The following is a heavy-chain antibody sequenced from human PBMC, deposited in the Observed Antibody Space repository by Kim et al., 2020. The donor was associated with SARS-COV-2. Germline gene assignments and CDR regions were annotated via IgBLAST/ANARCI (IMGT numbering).Heavy chain of an antibody. Sequence: SVKVSCKASGGTFSSYAISWVRQAPGQGLEWMGRIIPILGIANYAQKFQGRVTITADKSTSTAYMELSSLRSEDTAVYYCARGFYYGSGSYYKLGPYYYYRDVRGKGTTVTVSS. CDR2: IIPILGIA. J-gene: IGHJ6*03. CDR3: ARGFYYGSGSYYKLGPYYYYRDV. V-gene: IGHV1-69*04. D-gene: IGHD3-10*01. CDR1: GGTFSSYA.